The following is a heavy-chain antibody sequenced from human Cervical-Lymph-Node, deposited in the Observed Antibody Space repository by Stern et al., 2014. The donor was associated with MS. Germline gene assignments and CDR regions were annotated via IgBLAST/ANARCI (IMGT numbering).Heavy chain of an antibody. CDR2: INWDGGST. V-gene: IGHV3-20*01. D-gene: IGHD2-8*02. J-gene: IGHJ6*02. CDR3: ARAFCTGGVCYSFPFYGMDV. CDR1: GFTFEDYG. Sequence: EVQLVQSGGGVVRPGRSLRLSCAASGFTFEDYGMSWVRPAPGKGLEWVAAINWDGGSTVYAGDVQGRFTISRDNAKNSLYLQMNSLRAEDTALYHCARAFCTGGVCYSFPFYGMDVWGQGTTVTVSS.